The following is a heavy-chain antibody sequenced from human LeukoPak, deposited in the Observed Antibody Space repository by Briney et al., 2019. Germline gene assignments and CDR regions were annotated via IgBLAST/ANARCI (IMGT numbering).Heavy chain of an antibody. CDR3: ARELGVGYYGSGSYYRGEYYFDY. CDR1: GFTFSSYG. Sequence: GGSLRLSCAASGFTFSSYGMHWVRQAPGKGPEWVAVIWYDGSNKYYAGSVKGRFTISRDNSKNTLYLQMNSLRAEDTAVYYCARELGVGYYGSGSYYRGEYYFDYWGQGTLVTVSS. CDR2: IWYDGSNK. V-gene: IGHV3-33*01. J-gene: IGHJ4*02. D-gene: IGHD3-10*01.